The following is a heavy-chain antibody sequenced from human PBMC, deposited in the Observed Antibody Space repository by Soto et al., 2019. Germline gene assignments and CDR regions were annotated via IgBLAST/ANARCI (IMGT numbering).Heavy chain of an antibody. CDR3: AREIGKAPTSYYFDY. CDR2: INPSGGST. Sequence: SVKVSCNASGYPFTSYYMDWVRQAPGQGLEWMGIINPSGGSTSYAQKFQGRVTMTRDTSTSTVYMELSSLRSEDTAVYYCAREIGKAPTSYYFDYWGQGTLVTVSS. V-gene: IGHV1-46*01. CDR1: GYPFTSYY. D-gene: IGHD3-22*01. J-gene: IGHJ4*02.